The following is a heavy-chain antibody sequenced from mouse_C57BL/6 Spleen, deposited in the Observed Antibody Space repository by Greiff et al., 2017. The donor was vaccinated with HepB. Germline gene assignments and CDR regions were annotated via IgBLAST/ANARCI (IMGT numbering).Heavy chain of an antibody. CDR1: GFTFSDYG. CDR3: ARDYGSSYGFAY. J-gene: IGHJ3*01. CDR2: ISSGSSTI. D-gene: IGHD1-1*01. V-gene: IGHV5-17*01. Sequence: DVQLQESGGGLVKPGGSLKLSCAASGFTFSDYGMHWVRQAPEKGLEWVAYISSGSSTIYYADTVKGRFTISRDNAKNTLFLQMTSLRSEDTAMYYCARDYGSSYGFAYWGQGTLVTVSA.